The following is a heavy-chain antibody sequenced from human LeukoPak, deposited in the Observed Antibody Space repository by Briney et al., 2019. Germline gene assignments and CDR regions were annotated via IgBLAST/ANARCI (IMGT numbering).Heavy chain of an antibody. CDR1: GGSFSTYY. CDR2: INHSGST. Sequence: SETLSLTCAVFGGSFSTYYWTWIRQPPGKGLEWIGEINHSGSTYYNPSLKSRVTISVDTSKNQFSLKLSSVTAADTAVYYCARHNRYSHGCGYFDYWGQGTLVTVSS. V-gene: IGHV4-34*01. J-gene: IGHJ4*02. CDR3: ARHNRYSHGCGYFDY. D-gene: IGHD5-18*01.